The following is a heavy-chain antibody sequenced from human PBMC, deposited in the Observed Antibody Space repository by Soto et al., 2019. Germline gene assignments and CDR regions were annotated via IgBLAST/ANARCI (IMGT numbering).Heavy chain of an antibody. CDR3: NTYGVGATNSWFDP. CDR2: IKSKSDDGTT. J-gene: IGHJ5*01. V-gene: IGHV3-15*01. CDR1: GFIFSNVW. Sequence: GSLRLSCAGSGFIFSNVWMNWVRQAPGKGLEWVGHIKSKSDDGTTDYAAPVKGRFTISRDDSKNTLYLEMNSLQSEDTALYYCNTYGVGATNSWFDPWGQGTLVTVSS. D-gene: IGHD1-26*01.